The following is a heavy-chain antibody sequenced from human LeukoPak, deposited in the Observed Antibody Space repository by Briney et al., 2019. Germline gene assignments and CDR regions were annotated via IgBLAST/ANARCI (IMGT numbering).Heavy chain of an antibody. J-gene: IGHJ5*02. Sequence: SETLSLTCTVSGGSISSYYWSWIRQPPGKGLEWIGYIYTSGSTNYNPSLKSRVTISVDTSKNQFSLKLSSVTAADTAVYYCARQRDGYNSFDPWGQGTLVTVSS. V-gene: IGHV4-4*09. CDR2: IYTSGST. CDR3: ARQRDGYNSFDP. D-gene: IGHD5-24*01. CDR1: GGSISSYY.